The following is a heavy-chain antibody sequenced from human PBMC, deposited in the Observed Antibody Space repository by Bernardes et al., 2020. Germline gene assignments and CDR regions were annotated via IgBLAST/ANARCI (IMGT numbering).Heavy chain of an antibody. Sequence: GGSLRLSCAASGFTFTTYGMSWVRQAPGKGLEWVSGIVGGGGGTHYADSVRGRFTISGDNSKSTLYLQMNSLRDEDTAIYYCAKEVGGSYGVFCDTWGQGALVTVSS. CDR2: IVGGGGGT. CDR1: GFTFTTYG. J-gene: IGHJ4*02. CDR3: AKEVGGSYGVFCDT. D-gene: IGHD3-16*01. V-gene: IGHV3-23*01.